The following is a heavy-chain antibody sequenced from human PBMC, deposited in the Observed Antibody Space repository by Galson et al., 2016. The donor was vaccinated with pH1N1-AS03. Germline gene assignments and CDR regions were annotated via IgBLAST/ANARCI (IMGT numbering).Heavy chain of an antibody. D-gene: IGHD4/OR15-4a*01. Sequence: SETLSLTCSVSGFPISVGYYWGWIRQPPGKGLEWIGSVYRNGNTYYNPSLESRVTMSVDTSKNLFSLRLSSVTATDTAVYYCARVCDYSFGWCDSWGQGTLVTVSS. CDR3: ARVCDYSFGWCDS. CDR2: VYRNGNT. CDR1: GFPISVGYY. J-gene: IGHJ5*01. V-gene: IGHV4-38-2*02.